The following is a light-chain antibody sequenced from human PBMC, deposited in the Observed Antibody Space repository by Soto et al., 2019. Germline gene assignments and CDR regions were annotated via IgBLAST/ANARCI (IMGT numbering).Light chain of an antibody. V-gene: IGKV3-11*01. CDR1: QSVDNY. CDR2: HIS. Sequence: EIALTQSPATLSLSPGDRTTISCLVSQSVDNYLAWYHQKPGQAPRLVIHHISNGATGIPARFSGSGSGTDFTLTISTLESEDFGVYFCQQGKNWPRLTFGGGTKVDI. J-gene: IGKJ4*01. CDR3: QQGKNWPRLT.